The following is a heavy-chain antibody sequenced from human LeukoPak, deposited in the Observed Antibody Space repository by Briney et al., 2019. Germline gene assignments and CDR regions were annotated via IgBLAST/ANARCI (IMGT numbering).Heavy chain of an antibody. CDR1: GGSISSSSYY. Sequence: SETLSLTCTVSGGSISSSSYYWGWIRQPPGKGLEWIGSIYYSGSTYYNPSLKSRVTISVDTSKNQFSLKLSSVTAADTAVYYCARAYCSSTSCYVRPKNWFDPWGQGTLVTVSS. V-gene: IGHV4-39*07. J-gene: IGHJ5*02. CDR2: IYYSGST. D-gene: IGHD2-2*01. CDR3: ARAYCSSTSCYVRPKNWFDP.